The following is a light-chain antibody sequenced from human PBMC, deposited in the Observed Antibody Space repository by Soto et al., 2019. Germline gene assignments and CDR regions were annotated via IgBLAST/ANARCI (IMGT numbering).Light chain of an antibody. J-gene: IGKJ2*01. Sequence: EIVLTQSPATLSVSPGERATLSCRASQSVDTHLHWYQQKPGQAPRLLIYGASTRATGIPARVSGSGSGTEFTLTINSLQSEDFSVYYCQQSHNWYTFGQGTELEIK. CDR2: GAS. V-gene: IGKV3-15*01. CDR1: QSVDTH. CDR3: QQSHNWYT.